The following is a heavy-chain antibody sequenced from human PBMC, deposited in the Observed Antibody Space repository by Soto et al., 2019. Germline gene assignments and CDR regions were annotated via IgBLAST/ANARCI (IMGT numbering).Heavy chain of an antibody. V-gene: IGHV3-48*02. J-gene: IGHJ4*02. CDR1: AFTSSPYA. Sequence: PGGSLRLSCAASAFTSSPYAMHWVRQALGKGLEWVSYISSSSSLIYYADSVKGRFTISRDNAKNSLYLQMNSLRDEDTAVYYCARDADGNCEYWGQRT. CDR3: ARDADGNCEY. CDR2: ISSSSSLI.